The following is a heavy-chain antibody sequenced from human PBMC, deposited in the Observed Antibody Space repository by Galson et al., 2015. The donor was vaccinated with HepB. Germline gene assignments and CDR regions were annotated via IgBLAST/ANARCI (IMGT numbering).Heavy chain of an antibody. V-gene: IGHV1-2*06. J-gene: IGHJ5*02. CDR3: ARYCSSNSCYGFDP. CDR2: INPNSGDT. D-gene: IGHD2-2*01. Sequence: SVKVSCKASGYTFTGYYMHWVRQAPGQGLEWMGRINPNSGDTNYAQKFQGRVTMTSDTSISTAYMELSRLRSDDTAVYYCARYCSSNSCYGFDPWGQGTLVTVSS. CDR1: GYTFTGYY.